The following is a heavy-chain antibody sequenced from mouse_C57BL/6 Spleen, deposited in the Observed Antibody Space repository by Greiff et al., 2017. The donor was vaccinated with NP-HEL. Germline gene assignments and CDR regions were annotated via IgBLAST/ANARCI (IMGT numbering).Heavy chain of an antibody. D-gene: IGHD1-1*01. V-gene: IGHV1-64*01. CDR2: IHPNSGST. CDR1: GYTFTSYW. CDR3: ARFAGSNYPDY. J-gene: IGHJ2*01. Sequence: QVHVKQPGAELVKPGASVKLSCKASGYTFTSYWMHWVKQRPGQGLEWIGMIHPNSGSTNYNEKFKSKATLTVDKSSSTAYMQLSSLTSEDSAVYYCARFAGSNYPDYWGQGTTLTVSS.